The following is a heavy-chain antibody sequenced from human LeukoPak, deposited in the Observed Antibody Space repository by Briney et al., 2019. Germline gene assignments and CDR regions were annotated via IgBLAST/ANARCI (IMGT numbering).Heavy chain of an antibody. CDR1: GGTFSSYA. CDR3: ASSPTIFHWFDP. V-gene: IGHV1-69*04. Sequence: SVKVSCKASGGTFSSYAISWVRQAPGQGVEWMGRIIPILGIANYAQKFQGRVTITADKSTSTAYMELSSLRSEDTAVYYCASSPTIFHWFDPWGQGTLVTVSS. J-gene: IGHJ5*02. CDR2: IIPILGIA. D-gene: IGHD3-3*01.